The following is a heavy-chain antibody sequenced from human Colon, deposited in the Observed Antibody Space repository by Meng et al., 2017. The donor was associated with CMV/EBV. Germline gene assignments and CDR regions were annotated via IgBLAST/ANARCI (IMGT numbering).Heavy chain of an antibody. J-gene: IGHJ4*02. D-gene: IGHD3-16*01. Sequence: SETLSLTCNVSGGSISTYYWTWIRQPPRKGLEWIGNVYYTGSARYNPSLKSRLTISVDTAKNQFSLKLSSVTVADTAMYYCARADPSLAMYYFDYWGPGMLVTVSS. CDR3: ARADPSLAMYYFDY. CDR1: GGSISTYY. CDR2: VYYTGSA. V-gene: IGHV4-59*13.